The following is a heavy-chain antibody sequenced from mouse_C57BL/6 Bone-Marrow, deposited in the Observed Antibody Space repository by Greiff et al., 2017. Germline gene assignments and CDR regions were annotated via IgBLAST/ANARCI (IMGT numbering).Heavy chain of an antibody. J-gene: IGHJ4*01. CDR1: GYTFTSYW. V-gene: IGHV1-61*01. CDR3: ARYSVDYGSGSYAMDY. CDR2: IYPSDSET. D-gene: IGHD1-1*01. Sequence: QVQLQQSGAELVRPGSSVKLSCKASGYTFTSYWMDWVKQRPGQGLEWIGNIYPSDSETHYNQQFKDKATLTVDKSSSTAYMQLSSLTSEDSAVYYCARYSVDYGSGSYAMDYWGQGTSVTVSS.